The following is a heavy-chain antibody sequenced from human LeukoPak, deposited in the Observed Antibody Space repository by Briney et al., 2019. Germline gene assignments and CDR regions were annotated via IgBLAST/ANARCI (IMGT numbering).Heavy chain of an antibody. CDR1: GGSISSSSYY. Sequence: SETLSLTCTVSGGSISSSSYYWGWIRQPPGKGLEWIGSIYYSGSTYYNPSLKSRVTISVDTSKNQFSLKLSPVTAADTAVYYCARYGGYSSSSADYWGQGTLVTVSS. V-gene: IGHV4-39*01. D-gene: IGHD6-6*01. CDR3: ARYGGYSSSSADY. J-gene: IGHJ4*02. CDR2: IYYSGST.